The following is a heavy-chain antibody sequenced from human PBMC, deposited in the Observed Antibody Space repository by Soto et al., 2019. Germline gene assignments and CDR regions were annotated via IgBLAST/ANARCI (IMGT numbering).Heavy chain of an antibody. CDR1: GFTFSNAW. D-gene: IGHD3-3*01. J-gene: IGHJ4*02. CDR2: IKSKTDGGTT. Sequence: GGSLRLSCAASGFTFSNAWMNWVRQAPGKGLEWVGRIKSKTDGGTTDYAAPVKGRFTISRDDSKNTLYLQMNSLKTEDTAVYYCTTGTIRYYDFWSGYPGYFDYWGQGTLVTVSS. V-gene: IGHV3-15*07. CDR3: TTGTIRYYDFWSGYPGYFDY.